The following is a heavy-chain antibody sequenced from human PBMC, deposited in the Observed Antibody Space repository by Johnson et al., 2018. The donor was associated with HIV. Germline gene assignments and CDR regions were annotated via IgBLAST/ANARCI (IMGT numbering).Heavy chain of an antibody. CDR1: GFTFSSYV. D-gene: IGHD3-16*02. Sequence: VQLVESGGVVVQPGRSLRLSCVASGFTFSSYVMHWVRQAPGKGLEWVSGINWNGGSTGYADSVKGRFTISRDNAKTSLYLQKNSRRAEDTAVYSCARYPFGVWGSYRYFDAFDIWGQGTMVTVSS. J-gene: IGHJ3*02. CDR2: INWNGGST. CDR3: ARYPFGVWGSYRYFDAFDI. V-gene: IGHV3-20*04.